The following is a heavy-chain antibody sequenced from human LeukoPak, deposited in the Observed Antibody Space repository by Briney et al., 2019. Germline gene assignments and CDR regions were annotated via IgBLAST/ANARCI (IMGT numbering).Heavy chain of an antibody. Sequence: PGGSLRLSCAASGFTVSSNYMSWVRQAPGRGLEWVSVIYSGGSTYYADSVKGRFTISRDNSKNTLSLQMNSLRAGDTAVYYCARGTVTMVDYWGQGTLVTVSS. V-gene: IGHV3-66*01. CDR2: IYSGGST. J-gene: IGHJ4*02. CDR3: ARGTVTMVDY. CDR1: GFTVSSNY. D-gene: IGHD3-10*01.